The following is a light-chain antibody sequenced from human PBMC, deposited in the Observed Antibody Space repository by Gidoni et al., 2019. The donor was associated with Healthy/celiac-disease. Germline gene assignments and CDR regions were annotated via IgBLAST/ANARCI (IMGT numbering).Light chain of an antibody. J-gene: IGKJ2*01. CDR3: QQYNNWPYT. V-gene: IGKV3-15*01. CDR1: QSVSSN. CDR2: GAS. Sequence: ELVMPQSPATLSVSPGERATLSCRASQSVSSNLAWYQQKPRQAPRLLIYGASTRATGIPARFSGSGSGTEFTLTISSLQSEDFAVYYCQQYNNWPYTFGQGTKLEIK.